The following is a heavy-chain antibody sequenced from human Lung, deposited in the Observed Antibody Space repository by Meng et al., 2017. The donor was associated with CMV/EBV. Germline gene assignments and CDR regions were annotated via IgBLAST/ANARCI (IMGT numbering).Heavy chain of an antibody. J-gene: IGHJ6*01. CDR3: GRDIDV. Sequence: GGSLRLSCAASGFHFSTYWMSWVRQAPGKALEWVANINQDGSQRNYVDSVKGRFTISRDNAKNSMYLQMNSLRVEDTAVYYCGRDIDVWGQGTTVTVSS. CDR2: INQDGSQR. V-gene: IGHV3-7*01. CDR1: GFHFSTYW.